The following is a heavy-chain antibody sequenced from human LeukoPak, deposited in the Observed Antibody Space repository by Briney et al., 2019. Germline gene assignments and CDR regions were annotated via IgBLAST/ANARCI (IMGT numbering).Heavy chain of an antibody. CDR3: GVYGGDWRFDF. J-gene: IGHJ4*02. CDR2: ITYRGSG. Sequence: SGTLSLTCAVYNGFDSYYMTIVRQPPGRGLEWVGEITYRGSGNYNPSLKGRATISINVSQRQFSLSLRSVTAADTATYYCGVYGGDWRFDFWGQGTLVTVSS. CDR1: NGFDSYY. V-gene: IGHV4-34*01. D-gene: IGHD2-21*02.